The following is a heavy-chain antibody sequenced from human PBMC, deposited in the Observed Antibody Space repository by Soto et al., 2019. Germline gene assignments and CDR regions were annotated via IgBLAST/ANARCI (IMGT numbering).Heavy chain of an antibody. CDR3: AKSVYNWNDGFFDY. J-gene: IGHJ4*02. Sequence: GSLRLSCAASGFTFSSYGMHWVLQAPCKGLEWVAVISYDGINKYYADSVKGRFTISRDNSKNTLYLQMNSLRAEDTAVYYCAKSVYNWNDGFFDYWGQGTLVTVSS. V-gene: IGHV3-30*18. CDR2: ISYDGINK. CDR1: GFTFSSYG. D-gene: IGHD1-1*01.